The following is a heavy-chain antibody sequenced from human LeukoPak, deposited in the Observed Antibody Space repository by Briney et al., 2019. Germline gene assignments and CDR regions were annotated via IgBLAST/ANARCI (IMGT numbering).Heavy chain of an antibody. V-gene: IGHV4-59*01. CDR3: ARDKSETHLPRNWFDP. D-gene: IGHD5/OR15-5a*01. CDR1: GGSISSYY. J-gene: IGHJ5*02. CDR2: IYYSGST. Sequence: SETLSLTCTVSGGSISSYYWSWIRQPPGKGLEWIGYIYYSGSTNYNPSLKSRVTMSVDTSKNQFSLKLSSVTAADTAVYYCARDKSETHLPRNWFDPWGQGTLVTVSS.